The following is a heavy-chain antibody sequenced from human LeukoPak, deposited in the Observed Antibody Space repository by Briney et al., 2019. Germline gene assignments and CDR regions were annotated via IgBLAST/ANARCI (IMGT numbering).Heavy chain of an antibody. Sequence: ASVKVSCKASGYTFTGYYMHWVRQAPGQGLEWMGWINPNSGGTNYAQKFRGRVTMTRDTSISTAYMELSRLRSDDTAVYYCARDFAPGYYYDSSGYYENWGQGTLVTVSS. D-gene: IGHD3-22*01. CDR3: ARDFAPGYYYDSSGYYEN. V-gene: IGHV1-2*02. CDR2: INPNSGGT. J-gene: IGHJ4*02. CDR1: GYTFTGYY.